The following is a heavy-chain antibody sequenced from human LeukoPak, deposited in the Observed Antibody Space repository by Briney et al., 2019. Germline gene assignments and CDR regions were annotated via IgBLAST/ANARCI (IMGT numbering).Heavy chain of an antibody. J-gene: IGHJ3*02. Sequence: ASVKVSCKASGYTFTSYDINWVRQATGQGLEWMGWMNPNSGNTGYAQKFQGRVTMTRNTSISTAYMELRSLRSDDTAVYYCARDWGTVTTLWAFDIWGQGTMVTVSS. CDR3: ARDWGTVTTLWAFDI. D-gene: IGHD4-17*01. CDR1: GYTFTSYD. V-gene: IGHV1-8*01. CDR2: MNPNSGNT.